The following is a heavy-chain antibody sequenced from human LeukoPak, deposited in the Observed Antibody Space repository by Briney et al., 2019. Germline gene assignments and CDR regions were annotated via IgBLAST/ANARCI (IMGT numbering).Heavy chain of an antibody. D-gene: IGHD6-19*01. CDR3: ARDLRYSSGWSGLKRSYYFDY. J-gene: IGHJ4*02. Sequence: PGGSLRLSCAASGFTFSSYWMSWVRQAPGKGLEWVANIKQDGSEKYYVDSVKGRFTISRDNAKNSLCLQMNSLRAEDTAVYYCARDLRYSSGWSGLKRSYYFDYWGQGTLVTVSS. CDR2: IKQDGSEK. V-gene: IGHV3-7*01. CDR1: GFTFSSYW.